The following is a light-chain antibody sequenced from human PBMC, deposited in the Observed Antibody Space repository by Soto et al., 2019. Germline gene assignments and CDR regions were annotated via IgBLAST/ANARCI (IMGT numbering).Light chain of an antibody. CDR1: SSNIGAGYD. CDR3: QSYDSTLSARYV. V-gene: IGLV1-40*01. Sequence: QSVMTQPPSVSVAPEQKVTISCTGSSSNIGAGYDVHWYQQRPGTAPKLLIFGNINRPSGVPDRFSGSKSGTSASLAITGLQAEDEGDYYCQSYDSTLSARYVFGTGTKVTV. J-gene: IGLJ1*01. CDR2: GNI.